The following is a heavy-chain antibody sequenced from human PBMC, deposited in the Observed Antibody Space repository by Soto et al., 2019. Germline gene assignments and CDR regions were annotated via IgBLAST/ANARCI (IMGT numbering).Heavy chain of an antibody. J-gene: IGHJ4*02. Sequence: EVQLLESGGGLVQPGGSLRLSCAASGFTFSSFWMSWVRRAPGKGLEWVANIKQDGSDKNYVGSVKGRFTISRDNAKNSLSLQMNSLRVEDTAMYYCARDVSGKLGHDSWGQGTLVTVSS. D-gene: IGHD1-26*01. CDR3: ARDVSGKLGHDS. CDR1: GFTFSSFW. V-gene: IGHV3-7*01. CDR2: IKQDGSDK.